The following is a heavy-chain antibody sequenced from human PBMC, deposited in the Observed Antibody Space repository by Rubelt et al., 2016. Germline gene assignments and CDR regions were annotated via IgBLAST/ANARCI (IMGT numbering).Heavy chain of an antibody. Sequence: GGGLVQPGGSLRLSCAASGFTFGTYWMTWVRQPPGKGLEWVAVISNDGSNKYYGDSVKGRFTISRDNSKNTKYLQMNSLRPEDTAVYYCAREGSSPNWFDPWGQGALVTVSS. CDR2: ISNDGSNK. V-gene: IGHV3-30*03. D-gene: IGHD3-10*01. CDR1: GFTFGTYW. J-gene: IGHJ5*02. CDR3: AREGSSPNWFDP.